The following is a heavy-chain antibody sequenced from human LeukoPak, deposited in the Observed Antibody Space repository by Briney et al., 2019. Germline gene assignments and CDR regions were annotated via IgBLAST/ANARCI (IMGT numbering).Heavy chain of an antibody. V-gene: IGHV3-30*02. Sequence: GGSLRLSCAASGFTFSNYWMSWVRQAPGKGLEWVTFIRYDGSNKYYADSVKGRFIISRDNSKNTLYLQMNSLRAEDTAVYYCAKDTVKVTTIRRVPHYMDVWGKGTTVTISS. CDR2: IRYDGSNK. CDR3: AKDTVKVTTIRRVPHYMDV. J-gene: IGHJ6*03. D-gene: IGHD5-12*01. CDR1: GFTFSNYW.